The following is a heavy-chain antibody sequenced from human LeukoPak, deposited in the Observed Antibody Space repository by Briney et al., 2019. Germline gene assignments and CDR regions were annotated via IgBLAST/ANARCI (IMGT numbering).Heavy chain of an antibody. Sequence: SETLSLTCTVSGGSISSYYWSWIRQPPGKGLEWIGYIYYSGSTNYNPSLKSRVTISVDTSKNQFSLKLSSVTAADTAVYYCARGEGDYWGQGTLVTVSS. J-gene: IGHJ4*02. CDR1: GGSISSYY. CDR3: ARGEGDY. V-gene: IGHV4-59*01. CDR2: IYYSGST.